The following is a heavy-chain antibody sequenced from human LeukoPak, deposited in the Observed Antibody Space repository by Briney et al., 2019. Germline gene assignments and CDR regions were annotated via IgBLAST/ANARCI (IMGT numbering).Heavy chain of an antibody. CDR2: ISYDGSNK. CDR3: AKDGSGLTYSFDQ. D-gene: IGHD5-12*01. J-gene: IGHJ4*02. Sequence: GGSLRLSCAASGFTFSGYGMRWVRQPPGKGLEWVAVISYDGSNKYYADSVKGRFTISRDNSKNTMYLQMNSLRAEDTAMYYCAKDGSGLTYSFDQWGQGTLVTVSS. CDR1: GFTFSGYG. V-gene: IGHV3-30*18.